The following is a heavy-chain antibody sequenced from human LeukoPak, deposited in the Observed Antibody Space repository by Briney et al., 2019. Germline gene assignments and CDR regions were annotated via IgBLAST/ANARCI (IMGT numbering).Heavy chain of an antibody. J-gene: IGHJ6*02. D-gene: IGHD3-10*01. CDR1: GFSLSSYS. Sequence: GGSLRLSCAASGFSLSSYSTHWVRQAPGKGLEWVAVISFNGRDTKYADPMKGRFTISGDNSKNTLYVEMNSLRPEDTAVYYCARDGGQPGGYYHYGMDVWGQGTTVTVSS. CDR3: ARDGGQPGGYYHYGMDV. V-gene: IGHV3-30*03. CDR2: ISFNGRDT.